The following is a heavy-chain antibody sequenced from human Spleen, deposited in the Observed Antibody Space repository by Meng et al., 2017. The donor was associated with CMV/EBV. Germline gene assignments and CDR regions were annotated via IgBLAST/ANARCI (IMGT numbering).Heavy chain of an antibody. CDR3: ARRYNKLLEAFDI. V-gene: IGHV1-18*01. CDR1: GYTFTSYG. J-gene: IGHJ3*02. Sequence: ASVKVSCKASGYTFTSYGISWVRQARGPGLEWMGVINPYDGVATYAQRFQGRVTMTRDTSTSTVYMELSSLRSDDTALYYCARRYNKLLEAFDIWGPGTMVTVSS. CDR2: INPYDGVA. D-gene: IGHD1-14*01.